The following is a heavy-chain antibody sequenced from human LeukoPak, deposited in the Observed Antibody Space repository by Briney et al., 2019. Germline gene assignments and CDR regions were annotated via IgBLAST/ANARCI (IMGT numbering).Heavy chain of an antibody. D-gene: IGHD2-21*02. CDR1: GYTFTGSY. J-gene: IGHJ4*02. CDR2: INPDSGGT. Sequence: ASVKVSCKASGYTFTGSYMHWVRQAPGQGLEWMGWINPDSGGTDSAQKFRGRVTMTRDTSISAAYMELSGLTSDDTAVYYCARAPFCGVDCPPTIDYWGKGTLVTVSS. CDR3: ARAPFCGVDCPPTIDY. V-gene: IGHV1-2*02.